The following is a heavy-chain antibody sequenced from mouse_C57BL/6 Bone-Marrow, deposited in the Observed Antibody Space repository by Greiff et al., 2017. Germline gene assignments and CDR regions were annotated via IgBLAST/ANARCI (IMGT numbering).Heavy chain of an antibody. CDR3: ASLIWDENFFDY. V-gene: IGHV5-15*01. CDR2: ISNLAYSI. CDR1: GFTFSDYG. D-gene: IGHD4-1*01. Sequence: EVHLVESGGGLVQPGGSLKLSCAASGFTFSDYGMAWVRQAPRKGPEWVAFISNLAYSIYYADTVTGRFTISRENAKNTLYLEMSSLGSEDTSMYYCASLIWDENFFDYWGQGTTLTVSA. J-gene: IGHJ2*01.